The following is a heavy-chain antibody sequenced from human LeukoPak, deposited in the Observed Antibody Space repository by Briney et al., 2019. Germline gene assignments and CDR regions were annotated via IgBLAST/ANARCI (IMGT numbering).Heavy chain of an antibody. Sequence: PSETLSLTCAVYGGSFSGYYWSWIRQPPGKGLEWIGEINHSGSTNYNPSLKSRVTISVDTSKNQFSLKLSSVTAADTAVYYCARGGCTGGSCFNYYYYGMDVWGQGTTVTVSS. CDR2: INHSGST. CDR3: ARGGCTGGSCFNYYYYGMDV. CDR1: GGSFSGYY. D-gene: IGHD2-15*01. V-gene: IGHV4-34*01. J-gene: IGHJ6*02.